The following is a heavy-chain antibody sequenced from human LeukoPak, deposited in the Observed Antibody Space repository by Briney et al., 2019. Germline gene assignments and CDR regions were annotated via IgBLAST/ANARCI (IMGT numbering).Heavy chain of an antibody. Sequence: GGSLRLSCEASGFTFSSFAMTWVRQAPGKGLEWVSSITGSHGRTYNTDSVKGRFTISRDNSQNTLYLQMNSLRAEDTAVYYCPNDPNGDYVGPFDPWGQATLVSVPS. D-gene: IGHD4-17*01. V-gene: IGHV3-23*01. J-gene: IGHJ5*02. CDR2: ITGSHGRT. CDR1: GFTFSSFA. CDR3: PNDPNGDYVGPFDP.